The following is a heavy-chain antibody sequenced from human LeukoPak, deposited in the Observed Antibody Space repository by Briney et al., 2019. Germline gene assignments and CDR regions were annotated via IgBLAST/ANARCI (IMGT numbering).Heavy chain of an antibody. CDR3: ARAHGFYFDY. CDR2: IYYSGST. Sequence: PSETLSLTCTVSGGSISSYYWSWLRQPPGKGLEWIGYIYYSGSTNYNPSLKSRVTISVDTSKNQFSLKLSSVTAADTAVYYCARAHGFYFDYWGQGTLVTVSS. CDR1: GGSISSYY. V-gene: IGHV4-59*08. D-gene: IGHD4-17*01. J-gene: IGHJ4*02.